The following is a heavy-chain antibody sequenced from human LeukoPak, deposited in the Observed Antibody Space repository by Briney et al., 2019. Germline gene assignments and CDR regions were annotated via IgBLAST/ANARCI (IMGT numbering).Heavy chain of an antibody. CDR3: AIMGYCTNGVCYTNDHFDY. J-gene: IGHJ4*02. Sequence: GGSLRLSCAASGLTVSSNYMSWVRRAPGKGLEWVSVTYSGGSTYYADSVKGRFTISRDNSKNTLYLQMNSLRAEDTAVYYCAIMGYCTNGVCYTNDHFDYWGQGTLVTVSS. V-gene: IGHV3-53*01. D-gene: IGHD2-8*01. CDR1: GLTVSSNY. CDR2: TYSGGST.